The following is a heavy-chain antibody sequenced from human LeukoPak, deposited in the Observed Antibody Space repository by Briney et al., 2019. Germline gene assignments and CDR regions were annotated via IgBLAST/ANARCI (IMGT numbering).Heavy chain of an antibody. D-gene: IGHD2-15*01. J-gene: IGHJ4*02. CDR2: IWYDGSNE. CDR1: GFTFSSYG. CDR3: ATETRDRNFEY. V-gene: IGHV3-33*01. Sequence: PGGSLRLSCAASGFTFSSYGMHWVRQAPGKGLEWVAVIWYDGSNEDYGDSVKGRFTISRDNSKNTLYLQMNSLRAEDTAVYYCATETRDRNFEYWGQGTLVTVSS.